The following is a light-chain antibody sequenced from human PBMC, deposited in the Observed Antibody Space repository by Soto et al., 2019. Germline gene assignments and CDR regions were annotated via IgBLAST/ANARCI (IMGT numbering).Light chain of an antibody. CDR3: QQYNNWPRT. CDR1: QSVSSD. CDR2: GAS. J-gene: IGKJ1*01. V-gene: IGKV3-15*01. Sequence: EIVMTQSPATLSVSPGERATLSCRASQSVSSDLAWYPQKPGQAPRILIYGASTRVTGIPARCSGSGSGTEFTLTINSLQSEDFEVDDCQQYNNWPRTFGQGTKVDIK.